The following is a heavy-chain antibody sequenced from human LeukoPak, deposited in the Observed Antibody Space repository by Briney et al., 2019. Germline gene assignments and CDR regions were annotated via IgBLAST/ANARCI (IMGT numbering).Heavy chain of an antibody. CDR1: GYTFTSYA. Sequence: PGGSLRLSCAASGYTFTSYAMHWVRQAPGQRLEWMGWINAGNGNTKYSQKFQGRVTITRDTSASTAYMELSSLRSEDTAVYYCARDRSYGDYVEWGQGTLVTVSS. D-gene: IGHD4-17*01. J-gene: IGHJ4*02. V-gene: IGHV1-3*01. CDR3: ARDRSYGDYVE. CDR2: INAGNGNT.